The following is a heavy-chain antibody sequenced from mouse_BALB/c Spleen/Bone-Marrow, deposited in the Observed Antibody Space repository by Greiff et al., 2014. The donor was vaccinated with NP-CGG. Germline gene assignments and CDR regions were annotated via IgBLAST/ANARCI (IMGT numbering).Heavy chain of an antibody. CDR2: ISYSGST. Sequence: EVKLEESGPGLVKPSQSLSLTCTVTGYSITSDYAWNWIRQFPGNKLEWMGYISYSGSTSYNPSLKSRISITRDTSKNQFFLQLNSVTNEDTATYYCARYDYDGVDYWGQGTTLTVSS. CDR1: GYSITSDYA. J-gene: IGHJ2*01. CDR3: ARYDYDGVDY. D-gene: IGHD2-4*01. V-gene: IGHV3-2*02.